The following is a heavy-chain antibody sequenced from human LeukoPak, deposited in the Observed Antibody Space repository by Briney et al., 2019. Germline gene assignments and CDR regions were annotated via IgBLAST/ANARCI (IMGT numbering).Heavy chain of an antibody. CDR2: INFSGGT. CDR1: GYPFTSYY. J-gene: IGHJ4*02. D-gene: IGHD3-3*01. CDR3: ARDLRLFDY. Sequence: GASVKVSCKASGYPFTSYYMHWLRQAPGQGLEWMGWINFSGGTKYAEKFRGRVTMTRDTSMATAYMELTTLTSDDTAVYYCARDLRLFDYWGQGTPITVSS. V-gene: IGHV1-2*02.